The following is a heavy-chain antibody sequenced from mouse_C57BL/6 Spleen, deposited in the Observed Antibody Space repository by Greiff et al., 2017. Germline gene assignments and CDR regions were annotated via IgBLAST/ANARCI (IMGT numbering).Heavy chain of an antibody. CDR2: IDPSDSET. V-gene: IGHV1-52*01. CDR3: ARDGNYPWYCDV. J-gene: IGHJ1*03. CDR1: GYTFTSYW. D-gene: IGHD2-1*01. Sequence: QVQLQQPGAELVRPGSSVKLSCKASGYTFTSYWMHWVKQRPIQGLEWIGNIDPSDSETHYNQKFKDKATLTVDKSSSTAYMQLSSLTSEDSAVYYCARDGNYPWYCDVWGTGTTVTVSS.